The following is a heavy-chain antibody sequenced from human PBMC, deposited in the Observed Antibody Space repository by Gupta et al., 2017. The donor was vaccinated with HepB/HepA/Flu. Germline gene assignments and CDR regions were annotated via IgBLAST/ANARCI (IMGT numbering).Heavy chain of an antibody. Sequence: EVQLLESGGGLVQPGGSLGLSCAASGFTFTSYALSWVRQAPGKGLEWVSAISFNGDGTYYADSVKGRFTISRDNSKDTLYLQMNSLRAEDTAIYYCAKLGGYYGSGSHPYFDYWGQGTLVTASS. CDR3: AKLGGYYGSGSHPYFDY. V-gene: IGHV3-23*01. D-gene: IGHD3-10*01. CDR2: ISFNGDGT. J-gene: IGHJ4*02. CDR1: GFTFTSYA.